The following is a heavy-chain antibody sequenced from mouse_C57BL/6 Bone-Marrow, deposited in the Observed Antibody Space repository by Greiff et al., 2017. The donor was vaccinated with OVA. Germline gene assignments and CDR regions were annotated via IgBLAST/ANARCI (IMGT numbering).Heavy chain of an antibody. V-gene: IGHV5-12*01. CDR1: GFTFSDYY. CDR2: ISNGGGST. D-gene: IGHD1-1*01. CDR3: ARRRTTDWYFDV. J-gene: IGHJ1*03. Sequence: EVMLVESGGGLVQPGGSLKLSCAASGFTFSDYYMYWVRQTPEKRLEWVAYISNGGGSTYYPDTVKGRFTISRDTAKNTLYLQMSRLKSEDTAMYYCARRRTTDWYFDVWGTGTTVTVSS.